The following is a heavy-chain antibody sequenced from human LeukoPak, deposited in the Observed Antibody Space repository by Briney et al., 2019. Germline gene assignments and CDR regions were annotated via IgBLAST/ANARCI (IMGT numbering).Heavy chain of an antibody. J-gene: IGHJ4*02. CDR1: GFTLSYYG. CDR2: ISYDGGKK. D-gene: IGHD1-26*01. Sequence: GGSLRLSCAASGFTLSYYGMHCVRQAPGKGLEWVAVISYDGGKKYYADSVKGRFTISRDNSKSTLYLQMDSLRAEDTALYYCAKDGKRSLTEGTDFDSWGQGTLVIVSS. CDR3: AKDGKRSLTEGTDFDS. V-gene: IGHV3-30*18.